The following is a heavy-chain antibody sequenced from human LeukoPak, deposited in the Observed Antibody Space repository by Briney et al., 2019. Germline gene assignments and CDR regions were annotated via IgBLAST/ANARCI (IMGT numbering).Heavy chain of an antibody. CDR3: ARDFWSGFWFDP. Sequence: GGSLRLSCAASGFTFSRYSVNWVRQAPGKGLEWVSCITGSSDYIFYADSVKGRFTISRDNAKNSLYLQMNSLRDEDTAVYYCARDFWSGFWFDPWGQGTLVTVSS. CDR2: ITGSSDYI. V-gene: IGHV3-21*01. CDR1: GFTFSRYS. D-gene: IGHD3-3*01. J-gene: IGHJ5*02.